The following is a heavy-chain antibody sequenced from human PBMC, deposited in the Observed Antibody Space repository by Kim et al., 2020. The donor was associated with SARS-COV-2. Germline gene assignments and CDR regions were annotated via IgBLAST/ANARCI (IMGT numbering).Heavy chain of an antibody. D-gene: IGHD2-2*01. Sequence: GGSLRLSCAASGFTFSSYAMSWVRQAPGKGLGWVSTISGSDGSTYYADSVKGRFTISRDNSKNTLNLQMSSLRAEATAVYYCAKGVGVAPSAKSDYWGQG. J-gene: IGHJ4*02. CDR3: AKGVGVAPSAKSDY. CDR2: ISGSDGST. CDR1: GFTFSSYA. V-gene: IGHV3-23*01.